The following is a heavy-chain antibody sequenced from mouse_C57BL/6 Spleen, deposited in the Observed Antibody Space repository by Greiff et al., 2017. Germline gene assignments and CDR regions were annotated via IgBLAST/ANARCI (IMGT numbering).Heavy chain of an antibody. CDR3: ARAGTPYWYFDV. CDR1: GYTFTSYW. CDR2: IYPGSGST. D-gene: IGHD3-3*01. Sequence: VQLQQPGAELVKPGASVKMTCKASGYTFTSYWITWVKQRPGQGLEWIGDIYPGSGSTNYNEKFKSKATLTVDTSSSTAYMQLSSLTSEDSAVYYCARAGTPYWYFDVWGTGTTVTVSS. J-gene: IGHJ1*03. V-gene: IGHV1-55*01.